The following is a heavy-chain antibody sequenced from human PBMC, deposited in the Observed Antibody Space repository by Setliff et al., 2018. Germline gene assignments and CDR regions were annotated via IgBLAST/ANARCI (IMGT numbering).Heavy chain of an antibody. Sequence: PSETLSLTCTVSGGSISSSSYYWGWIRQPPGKGLEWIGSIYYSGSTYYNPSLKSRVTISVDTSKNQFSLKLSSVTAADTAVYYCASFAGSSWVDYWGQGTLVTVPQ. V-gene: IGHV4-39*01. CDR2: IYYSGST. J-gene: IGHJ4*02. CDR3: ASFAGSSWVDY. D-gene: IGHD6-13*01. CDR1: GGSISSSSYY.